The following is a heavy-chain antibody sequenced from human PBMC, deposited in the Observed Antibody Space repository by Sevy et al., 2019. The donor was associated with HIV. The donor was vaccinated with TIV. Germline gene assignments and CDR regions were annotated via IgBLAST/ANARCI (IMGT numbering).Heavy chain of an antibody. Sequence: GGSLRLSCVASGFTFSRYGMHWVRRAPGKGLEWVTFIRYDGSTRYYADSVKGRFTVSGDNSKNTLFLQMNSLRAEDTAVYYCAKGLGMVQGALLSVDFWGQGTMVTVSS. J-gene: IGHJ3*01. CDR1: GFTFSRYG. CDR2: IRYDGSTR. CDR3: AKGLGMVQGALLSVDF. V-gene: IGHV3-30*02. D-gene: IGHD3-10*01.